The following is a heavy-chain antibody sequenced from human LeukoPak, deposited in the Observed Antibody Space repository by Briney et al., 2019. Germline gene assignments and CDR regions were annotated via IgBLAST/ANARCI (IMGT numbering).Heavy chain of an antibody. CDR1: GINFRGYW. Sequence: GGSLRLSCAVSGINFRGYWMAWVRQAPGKGLEWVANMKQDGSEKYYVDSVKGRFTISRDNAKNSLYLEMNSLRVEDTAVYYCARGHYDVLAASYKWTPDYWGQGTLVTVSS. J-gene: IGHJ4*02. V-gene: IGHV3-7*01. CDR2: MKQDGSEK. D-gene: IGHD3-9*01. CDR3: ARGHYDVLAASYKWTPDY.